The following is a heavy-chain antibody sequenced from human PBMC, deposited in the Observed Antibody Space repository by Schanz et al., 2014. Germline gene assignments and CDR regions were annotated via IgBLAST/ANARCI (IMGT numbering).Heavy chain of an antibody. CDR2: ISYHGSER. CDR3: VKDLQRELLRDDHYYGMDV. J-gene: IGHJ6*02. Sequence: QAQLVESGGGVVQPGGSLRLSCEASGFTFSSYGMHWVRQAPGKGLEWVAVISYHGSERYYADPVKGRFIISRDNSKNTLDLQMNSLRAEDTAVYYCVKDLQRELLRDDHYYGMDVWGQWTTVTVSS. V-gene: IGHV3-33*05. D-gene: IGHD5-12*01. CDR1: GFTFSSYG.